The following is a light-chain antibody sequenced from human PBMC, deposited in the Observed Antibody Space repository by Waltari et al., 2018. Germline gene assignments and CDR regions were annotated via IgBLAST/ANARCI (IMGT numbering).Light chain of an antibody. CDR1: QSISRN. CDR3: QQYNNWRT. CDR2: AAS. Sequence: EILMTQAPPTLSVSPGERATLPCRASQSISRNLAWYQQKPGQAPRLLIYAASTRATGIPARFSGSGSGTEFTLTISSLQSEDFAVYYWQQYNNWRTFGQGTKLEIK. V-gene: IGKV3-15*01. J-gene: IGKJ2*01.